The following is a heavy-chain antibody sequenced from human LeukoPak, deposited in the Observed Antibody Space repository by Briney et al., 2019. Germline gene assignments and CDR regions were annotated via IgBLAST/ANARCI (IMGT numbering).Heavy chain of an antibody. J-gene: IGHJ2*01. CDR2: IYYSGST. D-gene: IGHD4-17*01. V-gene: IGHV4-59*01. CDR3: ARAFYGDYVWYFDL. CDR1: GGSISSYY. Sequence: PSETLSLTCTVSGGSISSYYWSWIRQPPGKGLEWVGYIYYSGSTNYNPSLKSRVTISVDTSKNQFSLKLSSVTAADTAVYYCARAFYGDYVWYFDLWGCGTLVTVSS.